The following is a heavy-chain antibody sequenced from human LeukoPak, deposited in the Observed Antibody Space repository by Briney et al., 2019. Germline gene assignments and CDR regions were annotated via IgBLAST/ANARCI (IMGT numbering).Heavy chain of an antibody. CDR1: GFTFSSYA. J-gene: IGHJ4*02. Sequence: GGTLRLSCAASGFTFSSYAMSWVRQAPGKGLEWVSAISGRGDRTYYADSVKGRFTISRDNSKNTLYLQMNSLRAEDTAVYYCAKRKGGLRDPDYWGQGTLVTVSS. CDR3: AKRKGGLRDPDY. D-gene: IGHD3-16*01. V-gene: IGHV3-23*01. CDR2: ISGRGDRT.